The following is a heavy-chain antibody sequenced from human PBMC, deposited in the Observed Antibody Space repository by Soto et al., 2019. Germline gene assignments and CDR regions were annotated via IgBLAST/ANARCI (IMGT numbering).Heavy chain of an antibody. V-gene: IGHV1-2*04. CDR1: GYSFTDYH. Sequence: ASVKVSCKASGYSFTDYHIHWVRQAPGQGLEWLGRINPKSGGTSTAQKFQGWVTMTTDTSISTASIELTRLTSDDTAIYYCARGDSTDCSNGVCSFFYNHDMDVWGQGTTVTVSS. CDR3: ARGDSTDCSNGVCSFFYNHDMDV. CDR2: INPKSGGT. D-gene: IGHD2-8*01. J-gene: IGHJ6*02.